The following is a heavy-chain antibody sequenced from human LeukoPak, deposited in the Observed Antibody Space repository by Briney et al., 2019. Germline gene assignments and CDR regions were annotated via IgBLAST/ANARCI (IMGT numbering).Heavy chain of an antibody. J-gene: IGHJ4*02. Sequence: PSETLSLTCTVSGGSISGSSYYWGWIRRPPGKGLEWFGSIYYRGSIYYNPSLKSRVTISVDTSKNQFSLKLSSVTAADTAVYYCARRTASWYLQRYLAESYFDYWGQGTLVTVSS. CDR1: GGSISGSSYY. D-gene: IGHD6-13*01. CDR3: ARRTASWYLQRYLAESYFDY. V-gene: IGHV4-39*01. CDR2: IYYRGSI.